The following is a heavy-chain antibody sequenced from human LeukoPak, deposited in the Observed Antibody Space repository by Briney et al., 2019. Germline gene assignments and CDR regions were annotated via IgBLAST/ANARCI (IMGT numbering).Heavy chain of an antibody. V-gene: IGHV5-10-1*01. CDR2: IDPSDSST. CDR1: GYSFTNYW. J-gene: IGHJ3*02. Sequence: GESLKISCKGSGYSFTNYWISWVRQMPGKGLEWMGKIDPSDSSTNYSPSFQGHVTISADKSISTAYLQWRSLKASDTAMYYCARGDDYGGAFDIWGQGTMVTVSS. D-gene: IGHD4-23*01. CDR3: ARGDDYGGAFDI.